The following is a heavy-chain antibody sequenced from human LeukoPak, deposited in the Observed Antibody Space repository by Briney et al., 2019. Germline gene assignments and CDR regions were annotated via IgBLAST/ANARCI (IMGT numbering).Heavy chain of an antibody. CDR1: GFTFSSYG. J-gene: IGHJ4*02. Sequence: TGGSLRLSCVASGFTFSSYGIHWVRQAPGKGLEWVAFIRYDGSNEYVDSVKGRFTISRDNSKNTLYLQMNSLKPEDTAVYYCANLARPLDYWGQGALVTVSS. CDR3: ANLARPLDY. V-gene: IGHV3-30*02. D-gene: IGHD6-6*01. CDR2: IRYDGSNE.